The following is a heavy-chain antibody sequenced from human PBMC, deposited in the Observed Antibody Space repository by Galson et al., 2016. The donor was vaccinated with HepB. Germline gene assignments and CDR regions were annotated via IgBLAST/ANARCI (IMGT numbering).Heavy chain of an antibody. CDR1: GFTFDDYA. CDR2: ISWDSGNI. V-gene: IGHV3-9*01. Sequence: SLRLSCAASGFTFDDYAMHWVRQAPGKGLEWVSGISWDSGNIDYADSVKGRFTISRDNDKKSLYLQMNSLTPEDTALYYCTKDMSSNGCCDAFDIWGQGTMVTVSS. CDR3: TKDMSSNGCCDAFDI. J-gene: IGHJ3*02. D-gene: IGHD2-8*01.